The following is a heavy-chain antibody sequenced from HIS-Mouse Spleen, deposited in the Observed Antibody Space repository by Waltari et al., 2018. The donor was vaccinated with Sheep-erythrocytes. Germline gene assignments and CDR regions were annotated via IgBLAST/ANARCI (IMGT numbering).Heavy chain of an antibody. Sequence: QVQLVQSGAEVKKPGSSVKVSCKASGGTFSSYAISWVRQAPGQGVEWMGRIIPILGIANYAQKCQGRVTITADKSTSTAYMELSSLRSEDTAVYYCAQTGATTPHFDFWGQGTLVTVSS. CDR3: AQTGATTPHFDF. CDR1: GGTFSSYA. CDR2: IIPILGIA. J-gene: IGHJ4*02. D-gene: IGHD1-26*01. V-gene: IGHV1-69*04.